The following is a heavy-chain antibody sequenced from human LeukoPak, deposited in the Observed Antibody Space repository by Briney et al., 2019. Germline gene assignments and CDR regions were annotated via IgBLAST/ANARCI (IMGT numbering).Heavy chain of an antibody. Sequence: SETLSLTCTVSGGSISSGGYSWSWIRQPPGKGLEWVGYISQSGSTYYNPFLKSRVTISVDTSKNQFSLKLSSVTAADTAVYYCARGIYCSGGSCYSEYFDYWGQGTLVTVSS. V-gene: IGHV4-30-2*01. D-gene: IGHD2-15*01. CDR2: ISQSGST. CDR3: ARGIYCSGGSCYSEYFDY. J-gene: IGHJ4*02. CDR1: GGSISSGGYS.